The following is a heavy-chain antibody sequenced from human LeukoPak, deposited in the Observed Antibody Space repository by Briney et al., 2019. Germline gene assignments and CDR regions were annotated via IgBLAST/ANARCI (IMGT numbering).Heavy chain of an antibody. Sequence: SETLSLTCTVSGGSISSSSYYWGWIRQPPGKGLEWIGSIYYSGSTYYNPSLKSRLTISVDTSKNQFSLKLTSVTAADTAVYYCARLNKPGWFDPWGQGTLVTVSS. J-gene: IGHJ5*02. V-gene: IGHV4-39*01. D-gene: IGHD1-14*01. CDR1: GGSISSSSYY. CDR2: IYYSGST. CDR3: ARLNKPGWFDP.